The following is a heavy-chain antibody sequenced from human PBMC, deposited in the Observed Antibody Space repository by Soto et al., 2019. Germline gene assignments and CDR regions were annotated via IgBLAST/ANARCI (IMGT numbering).Heavy chain of an antibody. CDR2: IKSKTDGGTT. CDR3: TTIHGATVPDS. CDR1: GFTFSNAW. D-gene: IGHD4-17*01. V-gene: IGHV3-15*01. Sequence: EVQLVESGGGLVKPGGSLRLSCAASGFTFSNAWMSWVRQAPGKGLEWVGRIKSKTDGGTTDYAAPVKGRFTISRDDSKTTLYLQMNSLKTEDTAGYYCTTIHGATVPDSWGQGTLVTVSS. J-gene: IGHJ4*02.